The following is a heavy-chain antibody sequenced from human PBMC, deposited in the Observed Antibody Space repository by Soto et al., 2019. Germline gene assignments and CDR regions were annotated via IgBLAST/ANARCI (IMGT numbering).Heavy chain of an antibody. CDR3: AREDGYDGGSDY. Sequence: GASVKVSCKASGYTFTSYDINWVRQATGQGLEWMGWMNPNSGNTGYAQKFQGRVTMTRNTSISTAYMELSSLRSEDTAVYYCAREDGYDGGSDYWGQGTLVTVSS. V-gene: IGHV1-8*01. D-gene: IGHD5-12*01. CDR2: MNPNSGNT. CDR1: GYTFTSYD. J-gene: IGHJ4*02.